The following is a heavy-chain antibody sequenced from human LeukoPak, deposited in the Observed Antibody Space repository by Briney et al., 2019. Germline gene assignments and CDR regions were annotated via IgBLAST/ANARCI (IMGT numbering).Heavy chain of an antibody. CDR2: IYYSGST. D-gene: IGHD6-19*01. CDR1: GGSISSSTYY. Sequence: SETLSLTCTVPGGSISSSTYYWGWIRQPPGKGLEWIGRIYYSGSTYYNPSFKSRSTISIDTSKIQSSLRLTPVTAPDTAVYHCAAIAVVGKPAPWGQGTLVTVSS. V-gene: IGHV4-39*01. CDR3: AAIAVVGKPAP. J-gene: IGHJ5*02.